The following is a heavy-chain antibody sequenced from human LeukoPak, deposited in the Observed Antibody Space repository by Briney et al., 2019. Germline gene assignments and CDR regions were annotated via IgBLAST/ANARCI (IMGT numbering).Heavy chain of an antibody. V-gene: IGHV3-21*01. D-gene: IGHD3-3*01. CDR1: GFTFSSYS. CDR3: ARDTYCSSTSCSYYDFWSGYYTVGDY. J-gene: IGHJ4*02. CDR2: ISSSSSYI. Sequence: GGSLRLSCAASGFTFSSYSMNWVRQAPGKGLEWVSSISSSSSYIYYADSVKGRFTISRDNAKNSLYLQMNSLRAEDTAVYYCARDTYCSSTSCSYYDFWSGYYTVGDYWGQGTLVTVSS.